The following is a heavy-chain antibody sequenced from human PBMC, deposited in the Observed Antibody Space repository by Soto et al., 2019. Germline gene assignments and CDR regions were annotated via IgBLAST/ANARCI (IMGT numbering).Heavy chain of an antibody. CDR1: GYTFTSYG. J-gene: IGHJ6*04. V-gene: IGHV1-18*01. CDR2: ISAYNGNT. CDR3: ARVVLGVGVTSYYYGMDV. Sequence: ASVKVSCKASGYTFTSYGISWVRQAPGQGLEWMGWISAYNGNTNYAQKLQGRVTMTTDTSTSTAYMELRSLRSDDTAVYYCARVVLGVGVTSYYYGMDVWGKGTTVPVSS. D-gene: IGHD2-21*02.